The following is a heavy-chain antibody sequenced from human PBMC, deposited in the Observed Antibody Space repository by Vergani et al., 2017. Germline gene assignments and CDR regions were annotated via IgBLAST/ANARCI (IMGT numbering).Heavy chain of an antibody. CDR1: GFTFSSYE. Sequence: EVQLVESGGGLVQPGGSLRLSCAASGFTFSSYEMNWVRQAPGKGLEWVSYISSSGSTIYYADSVKGRFTISRDNATNSLYLQMNSLRAEDTAAYYCARDQVGATFPYYYYYGMDVWGQGTTVTVSS. D-gene: IGHD1-26*01. CDR3: ARDQVGATFPYYYYYGMDV. V-gene: IGHV3-48*03. J-gene: IGHJ6*02. CDR2: ISSSGSTI.